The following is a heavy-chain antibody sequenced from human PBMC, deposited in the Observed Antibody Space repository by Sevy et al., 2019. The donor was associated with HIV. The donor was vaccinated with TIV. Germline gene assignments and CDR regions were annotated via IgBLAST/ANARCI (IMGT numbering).Heavy chain of an antibody. CDR2: IYDANYGSGGGT. CDR3: AGARYERSGSFDAFDI. D-gene: IGHD3-22*01. CDR1: GFTFISYA. J-gene: IGHJ3*02. V-gene: IGHV3-23*01. Sequence: GGSLRLSCKPSGFTFISYAMNWVRQVPGKGLDWVSTIYDANYGSGGGTYYADSVKGRLTISRDTSKTTVYLQMNSLXTEDTAVYYCAGARYERSGSFDAFDIWGQGTMVTVSS.